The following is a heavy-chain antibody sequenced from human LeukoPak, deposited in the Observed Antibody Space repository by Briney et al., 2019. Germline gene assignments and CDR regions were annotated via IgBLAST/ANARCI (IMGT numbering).Heavy chain of an antibody. Sequence: SETLSLTCAVYGGSFSGYYWSWIRQPPGKGLEWIGEINHSGSTNYNPSLKSRVTISVDTSKNQFSLKLSSVTAADTAVYYCVFRPPLGYYYSSGYSYDYWGQGTLVTVSS. CDR2: INHSGST. J-gene: IGHJ4*02. CDR3: VFRPPLGYYYSSGYSYDY. D-gene: IGHD3-22*01. CDR1: GGSFSGYY. V-gene: IGHV4-34*01.